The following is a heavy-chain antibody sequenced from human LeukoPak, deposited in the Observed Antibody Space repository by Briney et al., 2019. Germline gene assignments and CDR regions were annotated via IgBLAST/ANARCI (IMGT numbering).Heavy chain of an antibody. J-gene: IGHJ4*02. D-gene: IGHD3-16*01. CDR2: INPDGSGK. CDR1: GFTLSTYW. CDR3: ASWGAGGNS. V-gene: IGHV3-7*01. Sequence: GGSLRLSCEASGFTLSTYWMNWVRQIPGKGLDWVANINPDGSGKRYVDSVKGRFTIARDNADNSLSLQMNSLRAEDTAVYYCASWGAGGNSWGQGTLVTVTS.